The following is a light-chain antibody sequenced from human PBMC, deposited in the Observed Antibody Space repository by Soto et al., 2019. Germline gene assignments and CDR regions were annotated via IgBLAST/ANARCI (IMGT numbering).Light chain of an antibody. J-gene: IGKJ4*01. Sequence: DIVMTQSPDCLAVSPAERATMNCKCSESVLYKSNNKNHLAWYQQKPGQPPQLIIYWASTREAGVPERFSGSGSGTEFTLTISSLEAEDVAFYWCQEYFGVAFTFGRGTKVDI. CDR3: QEYFGVAFT. V-gene: IGKV4-1*01. CDR1: ESVLYKSNNKNH. CDR2: WAS.